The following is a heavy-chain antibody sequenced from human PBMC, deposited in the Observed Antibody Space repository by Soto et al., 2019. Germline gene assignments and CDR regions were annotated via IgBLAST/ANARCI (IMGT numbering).Heavy chain of an antibody. CDR3: ARTSAAGKYYYGMDV. D-gene: IGHD6-13*01. CDR2: IYPGDSDT. Sequence: GESLKISCKGSGYSFTSYWIGWVRQMPGKGLEWMGIIYPGDSDTRYSPSFQGQVTISADKSISTAYLQWSSLKASDTAMYYRARTSAAGKYYYGMDVWGQGTMVTVSS. CDR1: GYSFTSYW. J-gene: IGHJ6*02. V-gene: IGHV5-51*01.